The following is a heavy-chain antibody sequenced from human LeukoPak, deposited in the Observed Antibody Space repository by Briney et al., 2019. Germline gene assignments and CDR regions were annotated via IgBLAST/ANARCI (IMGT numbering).Heavy chain of an antibody. D-gene: IGHD2-2*01. CDR1: GGSISSYY. V-gene: IGHV4-59*01. CDR2: IYYSGST. Sequence: SETLSLTCTVSGGSISSYYWSRIRQPPGKGLEWIGYIYYSGSTNYNPSLKSRVTISVDTSKNQFSLKLSSVTAADTAVYYCAREGNTNLDFWGQGTLVTVSS. J-gene: IGHJ4*02. CDR3: AREGNTNLDF.